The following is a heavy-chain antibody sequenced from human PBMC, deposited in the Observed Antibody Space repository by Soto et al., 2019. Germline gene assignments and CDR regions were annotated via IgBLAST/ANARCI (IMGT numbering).Heavy chain of an antibody. CDR3: ARESVAGPCDY. Sequence: ASVKVSCKASGYTFATYGISWVRQAPGQGLEWMGWISNYNANTKYAQKVQGRVTMTTDTSTSTVYMELRSLTSDDTAVYYCARESVAGPCDYWGQGTLVTVSS. V-gene: IGHV1-18*01. D-gene: IGHD6-19*01. CDR1: GYTFATYG. J-gene: IGHJ4*02. CDR2: ISNYNANT.